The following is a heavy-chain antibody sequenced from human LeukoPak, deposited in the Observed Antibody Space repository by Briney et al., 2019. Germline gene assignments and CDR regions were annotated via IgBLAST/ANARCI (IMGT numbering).Heavy chain of an antibody. V-gene: IGHV5-51*01. J-gene: IGHJ3*02. CDR1: GYSFSTYW. Sequence: GESLKISCTGSGYSFSTYWIGWVRQMPGKGLEWVGIIYPDDSDTRYSPSFQGQATISADKSISTAYLQWSSLKASDTAMYYCARGGDYGDPRRPFNIWGQGTVVTASS. D-gene: IGHD4-17*01. CDR3: ARGGDYGDPRRPFNI. CDR2: IYPDDSDT.